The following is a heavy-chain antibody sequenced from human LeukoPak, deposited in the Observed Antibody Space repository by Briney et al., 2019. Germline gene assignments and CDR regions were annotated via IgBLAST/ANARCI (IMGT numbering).Heavy chain of an antibody. V-gene: IGHV4-39*01. D-gene: IGHD3-10*01. CDR1: SGSISSNSYY. J-gene: IGHJ5*02. CDR2: INYSGST. CDR3: ARRVPYGSASYELDT. Sequence: PSETLSLTCTVSSGSISSNSYYWAWIRQPPGKGLEWIGSINYSGSTYYNPSLKSRVTMAVDTSENQFSLRLSSVTAADTAVFYCARRVPYGSASYELDTWGQGTLVTVSS.